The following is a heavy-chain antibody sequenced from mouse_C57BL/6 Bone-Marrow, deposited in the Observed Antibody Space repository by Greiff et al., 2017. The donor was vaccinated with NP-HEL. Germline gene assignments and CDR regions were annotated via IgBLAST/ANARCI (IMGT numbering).Heavy chain of an antibody. Sequence: QVQLQQSGAELAKPGASVKLSCKASGYTFTSYWMHWVKQRPGQGLEWIGYINPSSGYTKYNQKFKDKATSTACKTSSTAYMQLISLTYEDSAVYYCARDGNYLYAMDYWGQGTSVTVSS. CDR3: ARDGNYLYAMDY. J-gene: IGHJ4*01. D-gene: IGHD2-1*01. V-gene: IGHV1-7*01. CDR2: INPSSGYT. CDR1: GYTFTSYW.